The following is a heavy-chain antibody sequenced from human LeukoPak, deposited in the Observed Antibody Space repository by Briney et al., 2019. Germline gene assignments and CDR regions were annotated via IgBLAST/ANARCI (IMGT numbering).Heavy chain of an antibody. CDR3: ARAPVYSGSYGNWFDP. D-gene: IGHD1-26*01. J-gene: IGHJ5*02. V-gene: IGHV4-61*02. Sequence: PSETLSLTCTVSGGSINSGSYYWTWIRQPAGKGLEWIGRIYTSGSTNYNPSLKSRVTISVDTSKNQFSLKLSSVTAADTAVYYCARAPVYSGSYGNWFDPWGQGTLVTVSS. CDR1: GGSINSGSYY. CDR2: IYTSGST.